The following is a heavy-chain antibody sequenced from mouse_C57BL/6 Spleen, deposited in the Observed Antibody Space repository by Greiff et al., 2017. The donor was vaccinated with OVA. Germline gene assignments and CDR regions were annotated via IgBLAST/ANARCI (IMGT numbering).Heavy chain of an antibody. CDR2: IYPGDGDT. V-gene: IGHV1-80*01. Sequence: QVQLQQSGAELVKPGASVKISCKASGYAFSSYWMNWVKQRPGKGLEWIGQIYPGDGDTNYNGKFKGKATLTADKSSSTAYMQLSSLTSEDSAVYFCARGGVLRYAMDYWGQGTSVTVSS. CDR1: GYAFSSYW. CDR3: ARGGVLRYAMDY. D-gene: IGHD5-1*01. J-gene: IGHJ4*01.